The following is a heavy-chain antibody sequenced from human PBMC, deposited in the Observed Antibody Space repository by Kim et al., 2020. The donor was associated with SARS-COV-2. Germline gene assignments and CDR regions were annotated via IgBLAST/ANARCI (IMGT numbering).Heavy chain of an antibody. V-gene: IGHV6-1*01. CDR3: ARWSPQPPAAGPNPFDD. D-gene: IGHD6-19*01. J-gene: IGHJ4*02. Sequence: SQTLSLTCAISRDSVSSNRAAWNWIRQSPSRCLEWLGRTYYRFKWYADYAVSVKSRITINPHTSKNQFSLQLNSVTPEDTAVYYCARWSPQPPAAGPNPFDDWGQGTTVTVSS. CDR1: RDSVSSNRAA. CDR2: TYYRFKWYA.